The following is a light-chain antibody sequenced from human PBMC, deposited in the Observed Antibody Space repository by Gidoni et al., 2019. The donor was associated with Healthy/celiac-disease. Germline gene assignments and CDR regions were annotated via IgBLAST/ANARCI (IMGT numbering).Light chain of an antibody. CDR1: QSVSSN. CDR3: QQYNNWPPKYT. J-gene: IGKJ2*01. CDR2: GAS. V-gene: IGKV3-15*01. Sequence: EIVMPQSPATLSVSPGERATLPCRASQSVSSNLAWYQQKPGQAPRLLIYGASTRATGIPARFSGSGSGTEFTLTISSLQSEDFAVYYCQQYNNWPPKYTFGQGTKLEIK.